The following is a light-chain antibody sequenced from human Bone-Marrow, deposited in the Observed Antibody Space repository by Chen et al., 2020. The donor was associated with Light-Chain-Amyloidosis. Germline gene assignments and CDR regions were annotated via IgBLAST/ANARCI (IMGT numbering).Light chain of an antibody. CDR2: DDS. Sequence: SYVLTQPSSVSVAPGQMATIACGGNNIGSTSVHWYQQTPGQAPLLVVYDDSDRPSGIPERLSGSNSGNTATLTLSRVEAGDEADYYCQVWDRSSDRPVFGGGTKLTVL. J-gene: IGLJ3*02. V-gene: IGLV3-21*02. CDR3: QVWDRSSDRPV. CDR1: NIGSTS.